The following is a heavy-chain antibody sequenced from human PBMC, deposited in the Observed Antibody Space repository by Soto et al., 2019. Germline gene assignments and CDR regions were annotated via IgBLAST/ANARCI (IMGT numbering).Heavy chain of an antibody. V-gene: IGHV3-73*02. CDR3: TRLYCGGECEFDS. CDR2: IRDKANSYAT. J-gene: IGHJ4*02. D-gene: IGHD2-21*01. Sequence: EVQLVESGGGLVQPGGSLKLSCAASGFTFSGSAMHWVRQASGKGLEWVGRIRDKANSYATAYTASVKGRFTISRDDSKNTAHLQMNSLKTEDTAVYYCTRLYCGGECEFDSWGEGTLVTVSS. CDR1: GFTFSGSA.